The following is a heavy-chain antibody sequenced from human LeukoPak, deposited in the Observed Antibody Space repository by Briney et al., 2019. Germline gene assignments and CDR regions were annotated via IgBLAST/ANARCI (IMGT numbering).Heavy chain of an antibody. Sequence: ASVKVSCKASGYTFTNYGISWVRQAPGQGLEWMGWISTHNGTTNYAQKVQGRVTMTTDTSTSTVYMELRSLTSDDTAMYYCARDKLLSGLIIIPFDYWGQGSLVTVSS. CDR2: ISTHNGTT. CDR3: ARDKLLSGLIIIPFDY. J-gene: IGHJ4*02. D-gene: IGHD3/OR15-3a*01. CDR1: GYTFTNYG. V-gene: IGHV1-18*01.